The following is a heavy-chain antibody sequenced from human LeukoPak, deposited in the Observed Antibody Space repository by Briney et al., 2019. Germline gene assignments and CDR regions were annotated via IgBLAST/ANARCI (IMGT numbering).Heavy chain of an antibody. D-gene: IGHD3-9*01. Sequence: GGSLRLSCSASGFTFSSYAMHWVRQAPGKGLEYVSATSSNGGSTYYADSVKGRFTISRDNSKNTLYLQMSSLRAEDTAVYYCVKGLYYDILTGYYAAPWGQGTLVTVSS. CDR2: TSSNGGST. V-gene: IGHV3-64D*06. J-gene: IGHJ5*02. CDR3: VKGLYYDILTGYYAAP. CDR1: GFTFSSYA.